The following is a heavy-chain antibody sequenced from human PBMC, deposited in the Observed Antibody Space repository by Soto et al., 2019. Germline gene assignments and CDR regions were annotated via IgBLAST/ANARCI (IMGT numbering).Heavy chain of an antibody. CDR1: DFILSDAW. D-gene: IGHD3-22*01. Sequence: EVQLEESGGGLIKPGESLTLSCAASDFILSDAWMKWVRQAPGKGLEWVGRIKSKAHGGTTDYAAPLKGRFTILRADSNNTLYLQMTSLQTADTAMYYCASYRDSSGLRRYDYWGQGALVTVSS. CDR2: IKSKAHGGTT. V-gene: IGHV3-15*07. J-gene: IGHJ4*02. CDR3: ASYRDSSGLRRYDY.